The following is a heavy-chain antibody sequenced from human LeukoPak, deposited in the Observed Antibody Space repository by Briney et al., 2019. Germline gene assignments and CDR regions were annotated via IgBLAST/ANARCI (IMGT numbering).Heavy chain of an antibody. CDR1: GYTFTSYA. Sequence: ASVKVSCKASGYTFTSYAISWVRQAPGQGPEWMGWINMYNGNTNYAQKLQGRATMTTDTSTSTAYMELRSLRSDDTAVYYCARVVGNYVWGSYRPEGCFDSWGQGTLVTVSS. CDR3: ARVVGNYVWGSYRPEGCFDS. D-gene: IGHD3-16*02. CDR2: INMYNGNT. V-gene: IGHV1-18*01. J-gene: IGHJ4*02.